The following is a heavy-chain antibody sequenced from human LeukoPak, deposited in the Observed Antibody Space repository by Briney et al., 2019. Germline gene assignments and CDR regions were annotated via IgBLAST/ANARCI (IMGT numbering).Heavy chain of an antibody. V-gene: IGHV3-30*02. CDR1: GFSFSDYA. D-gene: IGHD3-10*01. CDR3: AKDQRMVRGGPLWP. J-gene: IGHJ4*02. Sequence: PGGSLRLSCAASGFSFSDYAIYWVRQTPGKGLEWVAFIRYDGSNKYYADSVKGRFTISRDNSKNTLYLQMNSLRAEDTAVYYCAKDQRMVRGGPLWPWGQGTLVTVSS. CDR2: IRYDGSNK.